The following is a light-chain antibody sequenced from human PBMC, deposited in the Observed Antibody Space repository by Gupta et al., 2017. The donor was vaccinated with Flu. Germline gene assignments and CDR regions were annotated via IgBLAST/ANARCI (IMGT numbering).Light chain of an antibody. Sequence: SYVLTQPPSVSVPPGQTARIPCGGNNIGRESVHWYQQKSCQAPVLVVYEARFRPSGIPERFSGSNSANTDTLTISRAEAGDEADYYCQVWDSSSGQWVFGGGTKVPVL. CDR2: EAR. CDR3: QVWDSSSGQWV. J-gene: IGLJ3*02. V-gene: IGLV3-21*02. CDR1: NIGRES.